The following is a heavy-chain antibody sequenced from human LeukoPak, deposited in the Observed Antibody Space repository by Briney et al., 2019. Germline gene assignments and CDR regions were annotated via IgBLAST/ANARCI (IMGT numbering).Heavy chain of an antibody. D-gene: IGHD2-21*01. J-gene: IGHJ4*02. CDR2: IYSGGST. CDR1: GFTVSSNY. CDR3: ARVIATVFDY. V-gene: IGHV3-53*01. Sequence: GGSLRLFCAASGFTVSSNYMSWVRQAAGKGLEWVSVIYSGGSTYYADSVKGRFTISRDNSKNTLYLQMNSLRAEDTAVYYCARVIATVFDYWGQGTLVTVSS.